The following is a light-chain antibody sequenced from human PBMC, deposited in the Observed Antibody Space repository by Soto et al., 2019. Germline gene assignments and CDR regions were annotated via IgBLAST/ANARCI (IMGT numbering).Light chain of an antibody. CDR1: QSVDSH. Sequence: EIVLTQSPASLSLSPGERATLSCRASQSVDSHLVWYQQKPGQAPRLLIFGASNRATGIPARFSGSGSGTDFTLTISSLEPEDLAVYFCQRYGRSQWTFGQGTKVDIK. CDR3: QRYGRSQWT. CDR2: GAS. J-gene: IGKJ1*01. V-gene: IGKV3-11*01.